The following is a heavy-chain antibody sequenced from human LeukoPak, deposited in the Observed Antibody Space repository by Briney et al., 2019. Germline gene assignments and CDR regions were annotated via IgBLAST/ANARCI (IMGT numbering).Heavy chain of an antibody. CDR2: IYHGGIT. V-gene: IGHV4-39*07. Sequence: SETLSLTCTVSGGSISSNSYYWAWVRQPPGKGLEWIGTIYHGGITYYNPSLKSRVTISVDRSKNQFSLKLSSVTAADTAVYYCARGATYYYDSSGAYFDYWGQGTLVTVSS. D-gene: IGHD3-22*01. J-gene: IGHJ4*02. CDR1: GGSISSNSYY. CDR3: ARGATYYYDSSGAYFDY.